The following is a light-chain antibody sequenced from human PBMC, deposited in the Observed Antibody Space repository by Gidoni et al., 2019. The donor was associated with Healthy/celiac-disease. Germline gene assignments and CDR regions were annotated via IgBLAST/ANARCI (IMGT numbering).Light chain of an antibody. V-gene: IGKV1-39*01. Sequence: DIQMTQSPSSLSASVGDRVTIHCRASQSISSYLNWYQQKPGKAPKLLIYAASSLQSGVPSRFSGSASGTYFTLTISSLQPEDFATYYCQQSYNTVTFGPGTKVDIK. CDR2: AAS. CDR1: QSISSY. CDR3: QQSYNTVT. J-gene: IGKJ3*01.